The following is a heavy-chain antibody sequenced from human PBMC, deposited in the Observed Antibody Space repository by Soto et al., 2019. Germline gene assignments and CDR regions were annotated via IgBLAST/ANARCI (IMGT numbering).Heavy chain of an antibody. CDR1: GFTFSSYA. Sequence: GGSLRLSCAASGFTFSSYAMHWVRQASGKGLEWVARIRSKAYSYATAYAESVKGRFTISRDDSKNTAYLQMNSLKSEDTAVYYCTIQEIVGATGYWGQGTQVTVSS. CDR3: TIQEIVGATGY. CDR2: IRSKAYSYAT. D-gene: IGHD1-26*01. J-gene: IGHJ4*02. V-gene: IGHV3-73*01.